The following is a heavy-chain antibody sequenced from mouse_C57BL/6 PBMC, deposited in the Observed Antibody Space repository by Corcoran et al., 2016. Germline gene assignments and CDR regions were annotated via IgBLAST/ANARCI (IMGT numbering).Heavy chain of an antibody. Sequence: QIQLVQSGPELKKPGETVKISCKASGYIFTTYGMSWVKQAPGKGLKWMGGINTYSGVPTYADDFKGRFAFSLETSANTAYLQINNLKNEDTATYFCARIETGRFAYWCQGTLVTVSA. V-gene: IGHV9-3*01. J-gene: IGHJ3*01. D-gene: IGHD4-1*01. CDR1: GYIFTTYG. CDR3: ARIETGRFAY. CDR2: INTYSGVP.